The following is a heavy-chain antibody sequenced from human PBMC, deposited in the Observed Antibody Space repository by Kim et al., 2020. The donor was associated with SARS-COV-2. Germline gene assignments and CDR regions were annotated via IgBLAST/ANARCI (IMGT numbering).Heavy chain of an antibody. CDR2: ISYDGSNK. CDR3: AKDGEEREWLSVNYFDY. D-gene: IGHD3-3*01. Sequence: GGSLRLSCAASGFTFSSYGMHWVRQAPGKGLEWVAVISYDGSNKYYADSVKGRFTISRDNSMNTLYLQMNSLRAEDTAVYYCAKDGEEREWLSVNYFDYWGQGTLVTVSS. J-gene: IGHJ4*02. V-gene: IGHV3-30*18. CDR1: GFTFSSYG.